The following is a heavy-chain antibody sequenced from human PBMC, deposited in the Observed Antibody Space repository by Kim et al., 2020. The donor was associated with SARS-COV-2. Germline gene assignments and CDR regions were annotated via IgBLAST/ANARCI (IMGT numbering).Heavy chain of an antibody. CDR2: MYSGGTT. D-gene: IGHD5-12*01. Sequence: SETLSLTCTVSGGSVSSSGYFWGWIRQPPGKGLEWIGSMYSGGTTYYKPSLKSRVTMYVDTSNNQFSLTLSSVIAADTAIYYCTRQGVRDGYNYPSAYYGMDVWGQGTTVTVSS. CDR3: TRQGVRDGYNYPSAYYGMDV. CDR1: GGSVSSSGYF. V-gene: IGHV4-39*01. J-gene: IGHJ6*02.